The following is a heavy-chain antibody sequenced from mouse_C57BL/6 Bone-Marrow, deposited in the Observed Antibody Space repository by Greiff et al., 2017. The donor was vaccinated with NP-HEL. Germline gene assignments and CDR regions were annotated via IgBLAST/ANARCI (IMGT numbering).Heavy chain of an antibody. D-gene: IGHD2-3*01. J-gene: IGHJ3*01. Sequence: EVQRVESGPGMVKPSQSLSLTCTVTGYSITSGYDWHWIRHFPGNKLEWMGYISYSGSTNYNPSLKSRISITHDTSKNHFFLKLNSVTTEDTATYYCARDDGYFGGFAYWGQGTLVTVSA. CDR1: GYSITSGYD. V-gene: IGHV3-1*01. CDR3: ARDDGYFGGFAY. CDR2: ISYSGST.